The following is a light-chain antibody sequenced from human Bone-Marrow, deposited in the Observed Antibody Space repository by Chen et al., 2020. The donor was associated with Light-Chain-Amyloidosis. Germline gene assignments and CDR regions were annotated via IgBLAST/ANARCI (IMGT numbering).Light chain of an antibody. CDR1: QTISSNY. CDR3: EQYGTSPLA. J-gene: IGKJ4*01. V-gene: IGKV3-20*01. Sequence: EIVLTQPPGTLSLSPGEGANLSCRASQTISSNYLTWYQQKFGQAPRLLIYGSSSRATGIPDRFAGSGSRTDFTLTINRLEPEDFARYYCEQYGTSPLAYGGGTKVEI. CDR2: GSS.